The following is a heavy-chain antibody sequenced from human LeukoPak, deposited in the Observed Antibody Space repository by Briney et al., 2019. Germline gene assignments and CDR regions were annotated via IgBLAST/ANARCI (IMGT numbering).Heavy chain of an antibody. V-gene: IGHV4-61*02. CDR1: GGSISSGSYY. Sequence: PSETLSLTCTVSGGSISSGSYYWSWIRQPAGKGLEWIGRIYTSGSTNYNPSLKSRVTISVDTSKNQFSLKLSSVTAADTAVYYCARSPDFWSGYFDYWGQGTLVTVSS. CDR2: IYTSGST. D-gene: IGHD3-3*01. J-gene: IGHJ4*02. CDR3: ARSPDFWSGYFDY.